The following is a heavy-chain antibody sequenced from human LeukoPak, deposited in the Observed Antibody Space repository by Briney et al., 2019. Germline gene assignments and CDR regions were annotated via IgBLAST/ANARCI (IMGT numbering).Heavy chain of an antibody. CDR2: TYYRSTWYN. Sequence: SQTLSLTCAISGDSVSSNSVTWNWIRQSPSRGLEWLGSTYYRSTWYNDYAVSVRGRITVNPDTSKNQFSLHLDSVTPEDTAVYYCARRLTQYDCFDPWGQRILVTVSS. J-gene: IGHJ5*02. V-gene: IGHV6-1*01. D-gene: IGHD2-2*01. CDR1: GDSVSSNSVT. CDR3: ARRLTQYDCFDP.